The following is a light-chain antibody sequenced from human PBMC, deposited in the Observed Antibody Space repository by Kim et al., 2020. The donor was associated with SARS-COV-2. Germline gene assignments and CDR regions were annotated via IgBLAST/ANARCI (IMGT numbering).Light chain of an antibody. Sequence: SWSPGETATPSCPARQRVSSYLAWDQQKPGQAPRLVIYDAANRVTGIPARFSGSGSGEDFTLTISSLEPEDFADDYCQQRSNWHRAFGQGTKLEI. J-gene: IGKJ2*01. CDR3: QQRSNWHRA. CDR2: DAA. V-gene: IGKV3-11*01. CDR1: QRVSSY.